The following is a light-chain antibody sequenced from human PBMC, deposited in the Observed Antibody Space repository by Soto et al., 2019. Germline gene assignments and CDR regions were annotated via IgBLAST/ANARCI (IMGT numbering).Light chain of an antibody. Sequence: QSALTQPAGVSGSPGQSITISCSGTSSNIGGYKVVSQYQQHSGKAPKVIVYESIKRPSGVSDRFSGSTSRTTVSLPISVLQAEDVAEYYCCSYVGATTYVYGSGTKVTVL. J-gene: IGLJ1*01. V-gene: IGLV2-23*01. CDR1: SSNIGGYKV. CDR3: CSYVGATTYV. CDR2: ESI.